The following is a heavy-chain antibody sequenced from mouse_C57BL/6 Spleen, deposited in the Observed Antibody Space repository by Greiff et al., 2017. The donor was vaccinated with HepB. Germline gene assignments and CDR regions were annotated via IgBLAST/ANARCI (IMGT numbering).Heavy chain of an antibody. CDR1: GYAFSSYW. V-gene: IGHV1-80*01. Sequence: QVQLQQSGAELVKPGASVKISCKASGYAFSSYWMNWVKQRPGKGLEWIGQIYPGDGDTNYKGKFKGKATLTADKSSSTAYMQLSSLTSEDSAVYFCALYSNYDYAMDYWGQGTSVTVSS. CDR2: IYPGDGDT. D-gene: IGHD2-5*01. J-gene: IGHJ4*01. CDR3: ALYSNYDYAMDY.